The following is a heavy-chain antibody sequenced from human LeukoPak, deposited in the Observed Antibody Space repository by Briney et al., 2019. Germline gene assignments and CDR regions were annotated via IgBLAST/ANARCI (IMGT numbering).Heavy chain of an antibody. V-gene: IGHV4-59*08. CDR3: AGSTGTTRVGFDY. J-gene: IGHJ4*02. CDR2: IYYSGST. CDR1: GGSISSYY. Sequence: SETLSLTCTVSGGSISSYYWSWVRQPPGKGREWMGYIYYSGSTKNNPSLTRRGTISVDPSKTQFSLKLSSVTAADTAVYYCAGSTGTTRVGFDYWGQGTLVTVSS. D-gene: IGHD1-7*01.